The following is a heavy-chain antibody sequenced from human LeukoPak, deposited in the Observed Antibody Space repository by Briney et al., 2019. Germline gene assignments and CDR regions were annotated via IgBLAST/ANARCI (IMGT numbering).Heavy chain of an antibody. V-gene: IGHV4-31*03. CDR2: IYYSGST. CDR3: AREQHIPNWGYANL. D-gene: IGHD7-27*01. Sequence: SQTLSLTCTVSGGSINSGTYYWSWIRQHPGKGLEWLGYIYYSGSTYFNPSLKSRVSISADTSKNQLSLKLSSVTAADTAVYYCAREQHIPNWGYANLWGQGTLVTVPS. CDR1: GGSINSGTYY. J-gene: IGHJ5*02.